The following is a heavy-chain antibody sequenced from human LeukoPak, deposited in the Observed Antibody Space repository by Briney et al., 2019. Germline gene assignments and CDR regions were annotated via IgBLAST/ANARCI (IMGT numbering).Heavy chain of an antibody. J-gene: IGHJ4*02. CDR1: GFTFSSYA. D-gene: IGHD3-22*01. Sequence: GGSLRLSCAASGFTFSSYAMSWVRQAPGEGLEWVSAISGSGGSTYYADSVKGRFTISRDNSKNTLYLQMNSLRAEDTAVYYCAKSWYYYDSSGPDYWGQGTLVTVSS. CDR3: AKSWYYYDSSGPDY. CDR2: ISGSGGST. V-gene: IGHV3-23*01.